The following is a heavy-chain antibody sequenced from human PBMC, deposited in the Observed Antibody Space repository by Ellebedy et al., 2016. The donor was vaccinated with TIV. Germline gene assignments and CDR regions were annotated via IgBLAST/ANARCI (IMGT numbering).Heavy chain of an antibody. CDR1: GFTFNNYA. D-gene: IGHD3-16*01. CDR3: ARGSMITFGHAFDI. Sequence: PGGSLRLSCAASGFTFNNYAMSWVRQAPGKGLEWVSTISHTGTRTYYADSVKGRFTISRDNAKNSLYLQMNSLRAEDTAVYYCARGSMITFGHAFDIWGQGTMVTVSS. J-gene: IGHJ3*02. V-gene: IGHV3-23*01. CDR2: ISHTGTRT.